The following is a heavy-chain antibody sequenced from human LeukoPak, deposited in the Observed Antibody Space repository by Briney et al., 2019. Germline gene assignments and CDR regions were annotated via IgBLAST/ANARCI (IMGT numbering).Heavy chain of an antibody. CDR3: ARGGYSYGYVADY. CDR2: INHSGST. CDR1: GGSFSGYY. V-gene: IGHV4-34*01. J-gene: IGHJ4*02. Sequence: SETLSLTCAVYGGSFSGYYWSWIRQPPGKGLEWIGEINHSGSTNYNPSLKSRVTISVGTSKNQFSLKLSSVTAADTAVYYCARGGYSYGYVADYWGQGTLVTVSS. D-gene: IGHD5-18*01.